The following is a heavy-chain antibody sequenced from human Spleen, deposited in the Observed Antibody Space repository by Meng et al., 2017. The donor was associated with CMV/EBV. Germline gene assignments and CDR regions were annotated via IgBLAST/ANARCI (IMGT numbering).Heavy chain of an antibody. CDR1: GGSVSSGSYY. Sequence: SETLSLTCTVSGGSVSSGSYYWGWIRQPPGKGLEWIGYIYYSGSTNYNSSLMSRVTISVDTSTNQFSLTLSSVTSADAAVYYCARGSHYFDSWGQGTLVTVSS. V-gene: IGHV4-61*01. CDR2: IYYSGST. J-gene: IGHJ4*02. CDR3: ARGSHYFDS.